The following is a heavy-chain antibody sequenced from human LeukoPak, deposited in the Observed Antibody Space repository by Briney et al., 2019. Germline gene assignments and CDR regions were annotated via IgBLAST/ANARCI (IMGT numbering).Heavy chain of an antibody. J-gene: IGHJ4*02. CDR3: AKERPLLVDYDFWSGYYSY. CDR1: GFTFSSYA. V-gene: IGHV3-23*01. D-gene: IGHD3-3*01. Sequence: GGSLRPSCAASGFTFSSYAMSWVRQAPGKGLEWVSAISGSGGSTYYADSVKGRFTISRDNSKNTLYLQMNSLRAEDTAVYYCAKERPLLVDYDFWSGYYSYWGQGTLVTVSS. CDR2: ISGSGGST.